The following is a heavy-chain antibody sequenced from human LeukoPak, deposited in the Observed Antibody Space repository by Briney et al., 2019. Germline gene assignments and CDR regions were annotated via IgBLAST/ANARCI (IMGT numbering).Heavy chain of an antibody. V-gene: IGHV3-30*18. J-gene: IGHJ4*02. CDR3: AKEGVEDYVWGSKYYFDY. CDR1: GFTFSSYG. Sequence: GGSLRLSCAASGFTFSSYGMHWVRQAPGKGLEWVAVISYDGSNKYYADSVKGRFTISRDNSKNTLYLQMNSLRAEDTAVYYCAKEGVEDYVWGSKYYFDYWGQGTLVTVSS. CDR2: ISYDGSNK. D-gene: IGHD3-16*01.